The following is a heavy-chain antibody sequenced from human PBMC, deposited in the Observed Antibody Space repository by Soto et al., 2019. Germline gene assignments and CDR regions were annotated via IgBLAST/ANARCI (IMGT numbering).Heavy chain of an antibody. V-gene: IGHV3-23*01. D-gene: IGHD1-1*01. CDR1: GFTFSSYA. CDR2: ISGSGGST. Sequence: PGGSLRLSCAASGFTFSSYAMSWVRQAPGKGLEWVSAISGSGGSTYYAESVKGRFTFSRDNSKNTLYLKMNSLRAEDTAEYYCAKGDGIALYYWGKGTLVTVSS. J-gene: IGHJ4*02. CDR3: AKGDGIALYY.